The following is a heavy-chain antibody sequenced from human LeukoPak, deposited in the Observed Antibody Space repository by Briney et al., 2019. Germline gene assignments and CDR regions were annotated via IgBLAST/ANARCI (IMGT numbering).Heavy chain of an antibody. CDR1: GFTFSDAW. CDR2: IRRNSDGGSI. CDR3: ATDFYDTT. V-gene: IGHV3-15*07. J-gene: IGHJ5*02. D-gene: IGHD3-22*01. Sequence: GGSLRLSCATSGFTFSDAWMNWVRQAPGKGLEWVGRIRRNSDGGSIDYAAPVKGRFALSRDDSKNTLYLHMSSLQTEDTAVYYCATDFYDTTWGQGTLVTVSS.